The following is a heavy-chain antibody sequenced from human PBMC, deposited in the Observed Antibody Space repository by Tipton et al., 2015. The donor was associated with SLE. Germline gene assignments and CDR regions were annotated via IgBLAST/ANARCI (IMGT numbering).Heavy chain of an antibody. Sequence: SLRLSCAASGFTFRSYALHWVRQAPGKGLEWVAVISYDGSNKYYADSVKGRFTISRDNSKNTLYLQMNSLRAEDTAVYYCARWRVGWYFDLWGRGTLVTVSS. CDR3: ARWRVGWYFDL. V-gene: IGHV3-30*04. J-gene: IGHJ2*01. CDR1: GFTFRSYA. D-gene: IGHD3-10*01. CDR2: ISYDGSNK.